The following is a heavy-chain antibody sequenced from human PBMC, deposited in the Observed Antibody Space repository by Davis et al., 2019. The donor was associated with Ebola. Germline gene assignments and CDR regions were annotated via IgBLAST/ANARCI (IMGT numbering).Heavy chain of an antibody. J-gene: IGHJ3*02. CDR2: IYSGGST. V-gene: IGHV3-53*01. CDR3: ARVGLASAFDI. CDR1: GFTVSSNY. Sequence: GESLKISCAASGFTVSSNYMSWVRQAPGKGLEWVSVIYSGGSTYYADSVKGRFTISRDNSKNTLYLQMNSLRAGDTAVYYCARVGLASAFDIWGQGTMVTVSS. D-gene: IGHD3-3*02.